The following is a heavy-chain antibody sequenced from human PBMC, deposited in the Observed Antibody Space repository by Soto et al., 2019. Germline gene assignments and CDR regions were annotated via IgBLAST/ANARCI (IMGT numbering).Heavy chain of an antibody. CDR3: VSQRTTVPTQAYFDY. J-gene: IGHJ4*02. Sequence: PSETLSLTCTVSGGSVTNSSYYWGWIRQSPGKGLEWIGSVYYRGRSYSKSSVKSRVAISVDTSKNRFSLSLNSVTASDTAVYFCVSQRTTVPTQAYFDYWGPRAPVPVSS. V-gene: IGHV4-39*01. CDR2: VYYRGRS. D-gene: IGHD4-17*01. CDR1: GGSVTNSSYY.